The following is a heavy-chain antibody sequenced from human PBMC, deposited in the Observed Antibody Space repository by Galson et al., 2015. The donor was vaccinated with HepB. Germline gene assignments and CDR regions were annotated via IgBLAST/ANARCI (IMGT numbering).Heavy chain of an antibody. J-gene: IGHJ4*02. V-gene: IGHV2-70*04. CDR2: IDWDDDK. D-gene: IGHD6-19*01. Sequence: PALGKPTQTLTLTCTFSGFPLSTSGMRVSWIRQPPGKALEWLARIDWDDDKFYSTSLKTRLTISKDTSKNQVVLTMTNMDPVDTATYYCAQQWLGYDYWGQGTLVTVSS. CDR3: AQQWLGYDY. CDR1: GFPLSTSGMR.